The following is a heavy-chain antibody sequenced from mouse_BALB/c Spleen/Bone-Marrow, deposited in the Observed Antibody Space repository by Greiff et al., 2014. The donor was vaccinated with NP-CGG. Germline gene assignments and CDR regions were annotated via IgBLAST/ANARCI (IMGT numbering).Heavy chain of an antibody. Sequence: VQRVESGAELMKPGASVKISCKATGYTFSSYWIEWVKQRPGHGLEWIGEILPGSGSTNYDEKFKGKATFTADTSSNTAYMQLSSLTSEDSAAYYCARELGLRLAYWGQGTLVTVSA. V-gene: IGHV1-9*01. J-gene: IGHJ3*01. CDR1: GYTFSSYW. CDR3: ARELGLRLAY. CDR2: ILPGSGST. D-gene: IGHD3-1*01.